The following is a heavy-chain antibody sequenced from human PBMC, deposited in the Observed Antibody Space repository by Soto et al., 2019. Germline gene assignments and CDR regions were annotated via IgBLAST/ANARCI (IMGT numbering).Heavy chain of an antibody. J-gene: IGHJ5*02. CDR1: GYKFTSSW. Sequence: PGESLKISCRTSGYKFTSSWIAWVRQKPGKGLEWMGIIFPSDSDTRYSPSFQGQVTISADRSTSTVFLQWASLKASDTAVYFCARKDKSGYFNWFDPWGQGTQVTVSS. CDR2: IFPSDSDT. CDR3: ARKDKSGYFNWFDP. D-gene: IGHD3-22*01. V-gene: IGHV5-51*01.